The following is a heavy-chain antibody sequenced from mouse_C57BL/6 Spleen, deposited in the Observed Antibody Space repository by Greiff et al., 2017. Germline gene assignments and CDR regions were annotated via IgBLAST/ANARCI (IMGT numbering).Heavy chain of an antibody. V-gene: IGHV5-9-1*02. D-gene: IGHD2-3*01. CDR2: ISSGGDYI. CDR1: GFTFSSYA. J-gene: IGHJ2*01. CDR3: TRDGWSFDY. Sequence: EVKLMESGEGLVKPGGSLKLSCAASGFTFSSYAMSWVRQTPEKRLEWVAYISSGGDYIYYADTVKGRFTISRDNARNTLYLQMSSLKSEDTAMYYCTRDGWSFDYWGQGTTLTVSS.